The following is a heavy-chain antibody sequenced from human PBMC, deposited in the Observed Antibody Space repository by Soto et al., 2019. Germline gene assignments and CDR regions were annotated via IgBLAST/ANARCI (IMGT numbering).Heavy chain of an antibody. J-gene: IGHJ4*02. Sequence: ASVKVSCKTSGYTFTNFGISWVRQAPGQGLEWMGWISTDKGDTKYAQKFQGRVTMTTDTSTRTAYMELRSLRSDDTAVYYCATRPPAFDYWGQGTLVTVSS. CDR3: ATRPPAFDY. CDR1: GYTFTNFG. V-gene: IGHV1-18*01. D-gene: IGHD6-6*01. CDR2: ISTDKGDT.